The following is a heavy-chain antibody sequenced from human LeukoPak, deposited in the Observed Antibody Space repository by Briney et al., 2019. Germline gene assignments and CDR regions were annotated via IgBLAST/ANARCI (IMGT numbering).Heavy chain of an antibody. D-gene: IGHD4-17*01. Sequence: GGSLRLSCAASGFTFSSYWMSWVRQAPGKGLEWVANIKQDGSEKYYVDSVKGRFTISRDNAKNSLYLQMNSLRAEDTAVYYCASLWDSGDYRGFDYWGQGTLVTVSS. CDR2: IKQDGSEK. J-gene: IGHJ4*02. CDR1: GFTFSSYW. V-gene: IGHV3-7*01. CDR3: ASLWDSGDYRGFDY.